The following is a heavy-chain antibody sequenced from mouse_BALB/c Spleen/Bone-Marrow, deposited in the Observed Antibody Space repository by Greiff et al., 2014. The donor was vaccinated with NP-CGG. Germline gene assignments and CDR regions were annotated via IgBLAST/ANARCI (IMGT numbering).Heavy chain of an antibody. CDR1: GFSLTDYG. D-gene: IGHD4-1*01. V-gene: IGHV2-6-5*01. Sequence: QVQLKESGPGLVAPSQSLSIACTVSGFSLTDYGVSWIRQPPGKGLEWLGVIWGGGITYYNSALKSRLSISKDNSKSQVFLKMNSLQTDDTAMYYCAKLNWDEGDYWGQGTTLTVSS. J-gene: IGHJ2*01. CDR3: AKLNWDEGDY. CDR2: IWGGGIT.